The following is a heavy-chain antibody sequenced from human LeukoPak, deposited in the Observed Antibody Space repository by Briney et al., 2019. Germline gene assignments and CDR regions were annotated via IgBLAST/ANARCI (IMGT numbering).Heavy chain of an antibody. CDR3: ARATVTMIYYYYYMDV. Sequence: SETLSLTCSVSGGSTRSSNHYWTWIRQPPGKGLEWIASMYYSGSTYYNPSLKSRVTISVDTSKNQFSLKLSSVTAADTAVYYCARATVTMIYYYYYMDVWGKGTTVTISS. V-gene: IGHV4-39*01. J-gene: IGHJ6*03. D-gene: IGHD4-17*01. CDR1: GGSTRSSNHY. CDR2: MYYSGST.